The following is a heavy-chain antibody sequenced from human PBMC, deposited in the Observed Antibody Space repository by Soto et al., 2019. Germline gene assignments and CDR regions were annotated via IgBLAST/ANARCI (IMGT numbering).Heavy chain of an antibody. V-gene: IGHV5-10-1*01. CDR1: GYSFTSYW. J-gene: IGHJ6*02. D-gene: IGHD2-2*01. CDR2: IDPSDSYT. CDR3: ARYGGYCSSTSCYDNYYYGMDV. Sequence: GESLKISCKGSGYSFTSYWISWVRQMPGKGLEWMGRIDPSDSYTNYSPSFQGHVTISADKSISTAYLQWSSLKASDTAMYYCARYGGYCSSTSCYDNYYYGMDVWGQGTTVTVSS.